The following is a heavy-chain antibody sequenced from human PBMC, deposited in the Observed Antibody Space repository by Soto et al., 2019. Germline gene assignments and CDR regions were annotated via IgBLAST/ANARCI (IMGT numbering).Heavy chain of an antibody. CDR3: TRVESTPFDY. CDR2: IRSKASGYAT. Sequence: EVQLVESGGGLVQPGGSLKLSCAASGFTFSGSAVHWVRQASGKGLEWVGRIRSKASGYATTYAASLKGRFTISRDDSRNTVYLHMNNLKDEDTAVYYCTRVESTPFDYWGQGTLVTVSS. D-gene: IGHD1-26*01. CDR1: GFTFSGSA. V-gene: IGHV3-73*02. J-gene: IGHJ4*02.